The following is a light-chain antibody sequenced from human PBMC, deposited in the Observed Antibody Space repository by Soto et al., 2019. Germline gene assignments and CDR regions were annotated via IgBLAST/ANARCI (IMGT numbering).Light chain of an antibody. CDR1: ASNFGAGYD. J-gene: IGLJ1*01. Sequence: QSVLTQPPSVSGAPGQRVTISCTGSASNFGAGYDVHWYQQRPGTAPKLLIYGNKNRPSGVPDRFSGSKSGTSASLAITGLQAEDEADYYCQSYDSSLSVSYVFGTGTKVTVL. V-gene: IGLV1-40*01. CDR3: QSYDSSLSVSYV. CDR2: GNK.